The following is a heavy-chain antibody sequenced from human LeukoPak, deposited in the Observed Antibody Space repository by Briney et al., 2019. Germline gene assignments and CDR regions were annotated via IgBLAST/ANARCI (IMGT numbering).Heavy chain of an antibody. V-gene: IGHV4-30-4*02. CDR2: IYYSGST. CDR1: GGSISSGDYY. Sequence: SETLSLTCTVSGGSISSGDYYWCWIRQPPGKGLEWIGYIYYSGSTYYNPSLKSRVTISVDTSKNQFSLRLSSVTAADTAVYYCARDFTVAGTGAFDIWGQGTMVTVSS. J-gene: IGHJ3*02. CDR3: ARDFTVAGTGAFDI. D-gene: IGHD6-19*01.